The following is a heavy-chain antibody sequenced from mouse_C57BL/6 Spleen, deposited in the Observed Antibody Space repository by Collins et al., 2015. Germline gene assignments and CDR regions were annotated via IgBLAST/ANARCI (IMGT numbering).Heavy chain of an antibody. CDR1: SLTSYG. Sequence: SLTSYGVHWVRQSPGKGLEWLGVIWSGGSTDYNAAFISRLSISKDNSKSQVFFKMNSLQANDTAIYYCARIIPYYYGSSYGYFDVWGAGTTVTVSS. V-gene: IGHV2-2*02. J-gene: IGHJ1*01. CDR2: IWSGGST. CDR3: ARIIPYYYGSSYGYFDV. D-gene: IGHD1-1*01.